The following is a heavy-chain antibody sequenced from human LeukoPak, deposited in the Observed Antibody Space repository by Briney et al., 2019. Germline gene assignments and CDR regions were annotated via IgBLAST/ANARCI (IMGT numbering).Heavy chain of an antibody. J-gene: IGHJ4*02. CDR2: MSIDGNTK. D-gene: IGHD3-3*01. Sequence: GGSLRLSCAASGVIFTDYPIHWVRQTPDKGLECVALMSIDGNTKYYANSVRGRFTVSRDNSKNTVYLQMSSLRVEDTAVYYCVREPILGFPDYFDSWGQGTLVTVSS. V-gene: IGHV3-30-3*01. CDR3: VREPILGFPDYFDS. CDR1: GVIFTDYP.